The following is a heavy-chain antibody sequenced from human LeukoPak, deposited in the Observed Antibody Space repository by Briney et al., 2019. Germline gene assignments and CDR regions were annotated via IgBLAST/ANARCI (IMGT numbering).Heavy chain of an antibody. D-gene: IGHD6-13*01. CDR2: ISYSGST. CDR3: ARDLYSSRTNDAFVI. Sequence: SETLSLTCTVSGGSISSSSYYWGWIRQPPGKGLEWIGSISYSGSTHYNPSLKSRVTISVDTSKNQFFLRLSSVTAADTAVYYCARDLYSSRTNDAFVIWGQGTMLTISS. V-gene: IGHV4-39*07. CDR1: GGSISSSSYY. J-gene: IGHJ3*02.